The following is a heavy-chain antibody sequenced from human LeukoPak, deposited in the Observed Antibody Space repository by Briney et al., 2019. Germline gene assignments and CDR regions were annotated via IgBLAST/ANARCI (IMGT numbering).Heavy chain of an antibody. D-gene: IGHD5-18*01. CDR1: GGSLSGYY. Sequence: SETLSLTCAVYGGSLSGYYWSWIRQPPGKGLEWIGEINHSGSTNYNPSLRSRLTVSADTSRNQFSLQLGSVTAADTAVYYCARDANSYGPDFDHWGQGTLVTVSS. J-gene: IGHJ4*02. CDR2: INHSGST. CDR3: ARDANSYGPDFDH. V-gene: IGHV4-34*01.